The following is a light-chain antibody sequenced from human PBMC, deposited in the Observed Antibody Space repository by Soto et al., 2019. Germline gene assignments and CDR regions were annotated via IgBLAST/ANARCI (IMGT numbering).Light chain of an antibody. V-gene: IGLV1-44*01. J-gene: IGLJ1*01. Sequence: QSVLTQPPSASGTPGQTVTISCSGSSSNIGPNAVNWYQQLPGTAPKLLLYNNNQRPSGVSDRFSGSKSGTSASLAISGLQSDDEADYHYAAWDDSLNGLVFGTGTKLTVL. CDR2: NNN. CDR3: AAWDDSLNGLV. CDR1: SSNIGPNA.